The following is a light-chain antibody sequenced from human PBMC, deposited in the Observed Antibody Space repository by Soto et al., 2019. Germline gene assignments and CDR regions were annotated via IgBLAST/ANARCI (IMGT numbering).Light chain of an antibody. CDR2: EVS. J-gene: IGLJ2*01. V-gene: IGLV2-8*01. Sequence: QSVLTQPPSASGSPGQSVTISCTGTSSDVGGYNYVSWYQQHPGKAPKLMIYEVSKRPSGVPDLFSGSKSANTASLTVSGLQAEDEADYYCSSYAGSNNFVVFGGGTKLTVL. CDR3: SSYAGSNNFVV. CDR1: SSDVGGYNY.